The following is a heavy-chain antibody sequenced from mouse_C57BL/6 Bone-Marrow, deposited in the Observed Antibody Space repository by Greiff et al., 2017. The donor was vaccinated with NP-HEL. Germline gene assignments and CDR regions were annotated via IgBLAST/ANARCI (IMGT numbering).Heavy chain of an antibody. V-gene: IGHV1-64*01. D-gene: IGHD1-1*01. CDR1: GYTFTSYW. CDR3: ARGYGSNYYAMDY. Sequence: VKLMESGAELVKPGASVKLSCKASGYTFTSYWMHWVKQRPGQGLEWIGMIHPNSGSTNYNEKFKSKATLTVDKSSSTAYMQLSSLTSEDSAVYYCARGYGSNYYAMDYWGQGTSVTVSS. J-gene: IGHJ4*01. CDR2: IHPNSGST.